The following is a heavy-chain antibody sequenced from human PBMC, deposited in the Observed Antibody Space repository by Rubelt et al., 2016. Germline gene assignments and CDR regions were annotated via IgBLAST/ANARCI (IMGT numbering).Heavy chain of an antibody. CDR3: ARDVGGNSVLYYFDY. CDR1: GYTFTSYG. J-gene: IGHJ4*02. V-gene: IGHV1-18*01. D-gene: IGHD4-23*01. CDR2: ISAYNGNT. Sequence: QVQLVQSGAEVKKPGASVKVSCKASGYTFTSYGISWVRQAPGQGLEWMGWISAYNGNTNYAQKLQCRVTMTPDTSTSTAYMELRSLRSDDTAVYYCARDVGGNSVLYYFDYWGQGTLVTVSS.